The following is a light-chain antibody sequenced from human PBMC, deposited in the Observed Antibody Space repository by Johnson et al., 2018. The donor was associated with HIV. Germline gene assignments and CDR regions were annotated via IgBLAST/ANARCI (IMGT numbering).Light chain of an antibody. J-gene: IGLJ1*01. CDR1: SSNIESNS. CDR2: ENN. V-gene: IGLV1-51*02. CDR3: GTWDSSLKAGF. Sequence: QSVLTQPPSVSAAPGQKVTISCSGSSSNIESNSVSWYQQFPGTAPKVLIYENNKRPSGIPDRFSGSKSGTSATLGITGLQTGDEANYYCGTWDSSLKAGFFGTGTKVTVL.